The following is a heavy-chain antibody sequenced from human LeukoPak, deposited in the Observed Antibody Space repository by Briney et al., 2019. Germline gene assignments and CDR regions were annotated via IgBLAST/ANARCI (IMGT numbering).Heavy chain of an antibody. J-gene: IGHJ3*02. CDR1: GGPLSGYQ. Sequence: SETLSLTCEVYGGPLSGYQWTWIRQPPGKGLEWIGNIFYSGSTYYSPSLKSRVTISLDTSRNQFSLKLNSVTAADTAVYYCAKSNGYGLVDIWGQGTMVTISS. V-gene: IGHV4-34*12. D-gene: IGHD3-10*01. CDR2: IFYSGST. CDR3: AKSNGYGLVDI.